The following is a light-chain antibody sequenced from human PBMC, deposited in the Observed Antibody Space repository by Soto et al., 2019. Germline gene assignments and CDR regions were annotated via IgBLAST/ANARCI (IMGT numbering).Light chain of an antibody. CDR1: SSDVGTYNY. J-gene: IGLJ1*01. CDR2: EVS. CDR3: SSFTTSRAYV. Sequence: QSVLTQPASVSGSPGQSITISCTGTSSDVGTYNYVSWYQQQSGKAPKLMIHEVSNRPSGVSNRFSGSKSGNTASLTISGLQAEAEADYYCSSFTTSRAYVFGIGTKLTVL. V-gene: IGLV2-14*01.